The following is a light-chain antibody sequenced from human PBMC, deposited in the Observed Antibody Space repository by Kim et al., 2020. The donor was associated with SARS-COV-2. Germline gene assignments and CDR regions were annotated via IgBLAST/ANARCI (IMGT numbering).Light chain of an antibody. CDR3: QQRSNWQT. Sequence: SLSPGERATLSCRASQSVSSYLAWYQQKPGQAPRLLIYDASNRATGIPARFSGSGSGTDFTLTISSLEPEYFAVYYCQQRSNWQTFGGGTKVEIK. CDR1: QSVSSY. J-gene: IGKJ4*01. V-gene: IGKV3-11*01. CDR2: DAS.